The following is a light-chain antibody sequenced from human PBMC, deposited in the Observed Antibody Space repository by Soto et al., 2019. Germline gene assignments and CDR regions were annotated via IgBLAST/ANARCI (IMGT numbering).Light chain of an antibody. CDR2: GAS. CDR3: HQYDRSPRT. CDR1: QSVSSSN. J-gene: IGKJ1*01. Sequence: EIVLTQSPGTLSLSPGERATLSCRASQSVSSSNLAWYQQKPGQAPRLLMYGASSRATGIPDRFSGSGSGTDFTLTICRLEPEDSAVYYCHQYDRSPRTFGQGTKVEIK. V-gene: IGKV3-20*01.